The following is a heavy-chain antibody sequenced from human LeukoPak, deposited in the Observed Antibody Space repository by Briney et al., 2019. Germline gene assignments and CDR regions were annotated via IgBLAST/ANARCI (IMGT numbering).Heavy chain of an antibody. Sequence: GGSLRLSCAASGFTFSSYWMHWVRQAPGKGLVWVSRIISDGSSTSYADSVKGRFTISRDNAKNTLYLQMNSLRAEDTAVYYCARGVGYCSSTSCYWWFDPWGQGTLVTVSS. CDR2: IISDGSST. D-gene: IGHD2-2*01. J-gene: IGHJ5*02. V-gene: IGHV3-74*01. CDR1: GFTFSSYW. CDR3: ARGVGYCSSTSCYWWFDP.